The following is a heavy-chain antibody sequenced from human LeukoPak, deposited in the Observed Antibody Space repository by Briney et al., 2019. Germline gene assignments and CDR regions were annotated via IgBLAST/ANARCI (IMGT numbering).Heavy chain of an antibody. J-gene: IGHJ4*02. V-gene: IGHV3-23*01. Sequence: GGSLRLSCAASGFTFSSYAMSWVRQAPGKGLERVSAISGSGGNTYHADSVKGRFTISRDNSKNTLSLQMNSLRAEDTAVYYCAKAAYGSGSYYRVNPFDYWGQGTLVTVSS. CDR3: AKAAYGSGSYYRVNPFDY. CDR1: GFTFSSYA. D-gene: IGHD3-10*01. CDR2: ISGSGGNT.